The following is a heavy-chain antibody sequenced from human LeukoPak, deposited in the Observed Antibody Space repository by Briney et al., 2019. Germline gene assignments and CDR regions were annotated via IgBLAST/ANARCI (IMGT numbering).Heavy chain of an antibody. D-gene: IGHD3-10*01. J-gene: IGHJ4*02. Sequence: GGSLRLSCAASGFTFSHAWMSWVRQAPGKVLEWVGRIKSKTDGGKTDYAAPVKGRFTISRDDSKNTLFLQMNSLKAEDTGVYYCTVVNYGSGSYPLGYWGQGTLVTVSS. CDR1: GFTFSHAW. V-gene: IGHV3-15*01. CDR2: IKSKTDGGKT. CDR3: TVVNYGSGSYPLGY.